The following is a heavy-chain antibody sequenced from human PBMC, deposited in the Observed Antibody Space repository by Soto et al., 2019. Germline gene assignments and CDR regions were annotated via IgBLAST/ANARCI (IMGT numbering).Heavy chain of an antibody. J-gene: IGHJ5*02. Sequence: QVKLVQSGAEVKKPGSSVKVSCKASGGTFSSYAISWVRQAPGQGLEWMGGIIPIFGTAHYAQKLQGRVTITADESTSTAYMELSSLRSEDTAVYYCARGGYSYGRNWFDPWGKGNLVTVSS. CDR1: GGTFSSYA. D-gene: IGHD5-18*01. V-gene: IGHV1-69*01. CDR2: IIPIFGTA. CDR3: ARGGYSYGRNWFDP.